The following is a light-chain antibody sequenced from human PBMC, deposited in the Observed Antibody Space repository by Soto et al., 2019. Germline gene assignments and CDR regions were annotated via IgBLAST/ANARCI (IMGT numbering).Light chain of an antibody. CDR2: GAS. J-gene: IGKJ2*01. CDR1: QSVSSSY. V-gene: IGKV3-20*01. Sequence: EIALTQSPGTLSLSPGERATLSCRASQSVSSSYLAWYQQKPGQATRLLIYGASSRATGIPDRFSGSGSGPDFTLTISRLEPEDFAVYYCQQYGSSPAYTFGKRTKLDIK. CDR3: QQYGSSPAYT.